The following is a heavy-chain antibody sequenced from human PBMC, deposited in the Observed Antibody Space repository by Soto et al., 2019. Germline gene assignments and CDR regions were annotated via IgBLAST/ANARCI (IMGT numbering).Heavy chain of an antibody. CDR3: ARDRGGSCSGVSCYSWFDP. CDR2: IYYSGST. D-gene: IGHD2-15*01. J-gene: IGHJ5*02. CDR1: GGSISSYY. Sequence: SETLSLTCTVSGGSISSYYWSWIRQPPGKGLEWIGDIYYSGSTNYNPSLKSRVTISVDTSKNQFSLKLSSVTAADTAVYYCARDRGGSCSGVSCYSWFDPWGQGTLVTVSS. V-gene: IGHV4-59*01.